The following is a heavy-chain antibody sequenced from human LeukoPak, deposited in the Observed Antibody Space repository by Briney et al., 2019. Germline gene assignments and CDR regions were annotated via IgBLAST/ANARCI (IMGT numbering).Heavy chain of an antibody. J-gene: IGHJ4*02. CDR1: GFTFDDYA. CDR3: AKDISWQWLVFDY. V-gene: IGHV3-9*01. CDR2: ISWNSGSI. D-gene: IGHD6-19*01. Sequence: GRSLRLSCAASGFTFDDYAMHWVRQAPGKGLEWVSGISWNSGSIGYADSVKGRFTISRDNAKNSLYLQMNSLRTEDTALYYCAKDISWQWLVFDYWGQGTLVTVSS.